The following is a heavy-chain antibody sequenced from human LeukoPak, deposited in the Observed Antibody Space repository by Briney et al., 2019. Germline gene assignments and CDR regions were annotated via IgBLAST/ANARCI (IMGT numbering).Heavy chain of an antibody. CDR2: IYYSGST. CDR1: GGSISSSSYY. Sequence: SETLSLTCTVSGGSISSSSYYWGWIRQPPGKGLEWIGSIYYSGSTYYNPSLKSRVTISVDTSKNQFSLKLSSVTAADTAVYYCARDAILGYCSGGSCRRDAFDIWGQGTMVTVSS. V-gene: IGHV4-39*07. D-gene: IGHD2-15*01. CDR3: ARDAILGYCSGGSCRRDAFDI. J-gene: IGHJ3*02.